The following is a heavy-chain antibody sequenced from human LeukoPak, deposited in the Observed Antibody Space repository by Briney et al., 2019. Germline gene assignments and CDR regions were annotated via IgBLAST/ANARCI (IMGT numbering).Heavy chain of an antibody. J-gene: IGHJ5*02. V-gene: IGHV4-34*01. CDR2: INHSGST. Sequence: SETLSLTCAVYGGSFSGYYWSWIRQPPGKGLEWIGEINHSGSTNYNPSLKSRVTISVDTSKNQFSLKLSSVTAADTAVYYCARGIGYYYGSGSQSPFDPWGQGTLVTVSS. D-gene: IGHD3-10*01. CDR1: GGSFSGYY. CDR3: ARGIGYYYGSGSQSPFDP.